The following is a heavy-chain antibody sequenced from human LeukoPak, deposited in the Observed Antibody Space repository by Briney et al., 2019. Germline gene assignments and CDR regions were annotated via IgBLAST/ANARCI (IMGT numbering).Heavy chain of an antibody. Sequence: SKTLSLTCTVSGGSISSGGYYWSWIRQHPGKGLEWIGYVYYSGSTYYNPSLKSRVTISVDTSKNQFSLKLSSVTAADTAVYYCAREDDSSGYYPFWGQGTLVTVSS. CDR3: AREDDSSGYYPF. CDR1: GGSISSGGYY. V-gene: IGHV4-31*03. J-gene: IGHJ4*02. CDR2: VYYSGST. D-gene: IGHD3-22*01.